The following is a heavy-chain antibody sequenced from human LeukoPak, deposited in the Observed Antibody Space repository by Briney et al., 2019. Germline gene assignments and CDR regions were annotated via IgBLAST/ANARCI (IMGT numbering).Heavy chain of an antibody. D-gene: IGHD1-26*01. J-gene: IGHJ4*02. CDR1: GFTLSSYC. V-gene: IGHV3-74*01. CDR2: INSDGSNT. CDR3: ARDYYGTVDY. Sequence: GGSLRLSCVASGFTLSSYCMHWVRQAQWKGLVWVSRINSDGSNTFYADSVKGRFTISRDNAKNTLYLQMNSLRDEDTAVYYCARDYYGTVDYWGQGTLVTVSS.